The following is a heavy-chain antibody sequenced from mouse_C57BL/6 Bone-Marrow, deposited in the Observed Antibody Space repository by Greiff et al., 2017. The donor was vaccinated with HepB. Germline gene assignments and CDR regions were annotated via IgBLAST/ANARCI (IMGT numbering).Heavy chain of an antibody. CDR3: AREDHYYGSSLYWYFDV. D-gene: IGHD1-1*01. Sequence: EVKLVESEGGLVQPGSSMKLSCTASGFTFSDYYMAWVRQVPEKGLEWVANINYDGSSTYYLDSLKSRFIISRDNAKNILYLQMSSLKSEDTATYYCAREDHYYGSSLYWYFDVWGTGTTVTVSS. CDR1: GFTFSDYY. CDR2: INYDGSST. V-gene: IGHV5-16*01. J-gene: IGHJ1*03.